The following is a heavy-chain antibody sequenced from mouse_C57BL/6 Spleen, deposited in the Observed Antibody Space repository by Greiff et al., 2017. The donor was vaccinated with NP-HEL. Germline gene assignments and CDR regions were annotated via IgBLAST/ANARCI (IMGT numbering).Heavy chain of an antibody. V-gene: IGHV1-50*01. J-gene: IGHJ2*01. CDR1: GYTFTSYW. D-gene: IGHD2-2*01. CDR2: IDPSDSYT. CDR3: ARSTMVTTGGVDY. Sequence: VQLQQPGAELVKPGASVKLSCKASGYTFTSYWMQWVKQRPGQGLEWIGEIDPSDSYTNYNQKFKGKATLTVDTSSSTAYMQLSSLTSEDSAVYYCARSTMVTTGGVDYWGQGTTLTVSS.